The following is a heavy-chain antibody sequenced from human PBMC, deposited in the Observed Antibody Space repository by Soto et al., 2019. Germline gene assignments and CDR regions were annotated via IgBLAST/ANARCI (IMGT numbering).Heavy chain of an antibody. CDR2: INGDGSST. V-gene: IGHV3-74*01. Sequence: EVQLVESGGGLVQPGGSLRLSCAASGFTFSNYWMHWVRQAPGKGLVWVSRINGDGSSTNYADSVRGRFTISRDNAKNTLYLHMNSLRGEDTAVYYCASKANTNSWFVGDYWGQGNLVTVSS. CDR3: ASKANTNSWFVGDY. CDR1: GFTFSNYW. J-gene: IGHJ4*02. D-gene: IGHD6-13*01.